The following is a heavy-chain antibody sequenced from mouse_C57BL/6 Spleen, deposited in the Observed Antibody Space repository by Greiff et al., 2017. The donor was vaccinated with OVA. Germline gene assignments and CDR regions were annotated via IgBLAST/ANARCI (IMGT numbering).Heavy chain of an antibody. J-gene: IGHJ2*01. D-gene: IGHD1-1*01. CDR3: ARERDYYGSSYPSDY. CDR2: ISDGGSYT. V-gene: IGHV5-4*01. Sequence: DVLLVASLGGLVKPGGSLKLSCAASGFTFSSSAMSWVRQTPEKRLEWVATISDGGSYTYYPANVKGRFTISRDNANNNLYLQVSQLKSEDTAMYYCARERDYYGSSYPSDYWGQGTTLTVSS. CDR1: GFTFSSSA.